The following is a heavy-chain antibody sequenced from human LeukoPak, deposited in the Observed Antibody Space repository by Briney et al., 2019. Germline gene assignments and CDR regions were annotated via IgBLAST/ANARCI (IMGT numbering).Heavy chain of an antibody. D-gene: IGHD3-16*01. CDR3: ARAGGVSFVARWFDP. CDR2: VSAYNGNT. J-gene: IGHJ5*02. V-gene: IGHV1-18*01. Sequence: ASLNVSCKASGYTFSNYGISWVRQAPGQGLEWLGWVSAYNGNTNYAQKLQGRVTMTTDTSTGIAYMELKSLRSDDTAVYYCARAGGVSFVARWFDPWGQGSLVTVSS. CDR1: GYTFSNYG.